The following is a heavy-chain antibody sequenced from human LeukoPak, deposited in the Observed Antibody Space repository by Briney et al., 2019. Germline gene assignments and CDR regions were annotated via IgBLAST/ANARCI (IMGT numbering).Heavy chain of an antibody. CDR3: ARDYKYAFDN. CDR1: GFTFSDYS. J-gene: IGHJ4*02. V-gene: IGHV3-48*01. CDR2: IGIDIGNA. Sequence: GGSLRLSCAASGFTFSDYSMNWVRQPPGKGLDWISYIGIDIGNANYADSVKGRFTISGDKAKNALYLQMNSLRVEDTAVYYCARDYKYAFDNWGQGTLVTVSS. D-gene: IGHD5-24*01.